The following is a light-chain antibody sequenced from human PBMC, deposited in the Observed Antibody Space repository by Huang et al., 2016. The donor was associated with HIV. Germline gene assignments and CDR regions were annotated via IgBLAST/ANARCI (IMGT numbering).Light chain of an antibody. V-gene: IGKV1-39*01. Sequence: DIQMTQSPSSLSASVGDRVTITCRASQNIDTSLNWYQQKPGQAPNLLIYATFTLQSGVPSRFGGGGSGTAFTLTINSLHPEDFATYYCQQSQSPPRTFGQGTKVEI. J-gene: IGKJ1*01. CDR2: ATF. CDR3: QQSQSPPRT. CDR1: QNIDTS.